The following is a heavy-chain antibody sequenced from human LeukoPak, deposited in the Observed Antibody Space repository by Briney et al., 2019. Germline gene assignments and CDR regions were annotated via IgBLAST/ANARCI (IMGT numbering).Heavy chain of an antibody. V-gene: IGHV3-23*01. J-gene: IGHJ4*02. CDR1: GFTFSSYA. Sequence: GGSLRLSCAASGFTFSSYAMSWVRQAPGKGLEWVSAISGSGGSTYYADSVKGRFTISRDNSKNTLYLQMNSLRAEDTAVYYCAKRAVAGTGSHADYWAREPWSPSPQ. CDR2: ISGSGGST. CDR3: AKRAVAGTGSHADY. D-gene: IGHD6-19*01.